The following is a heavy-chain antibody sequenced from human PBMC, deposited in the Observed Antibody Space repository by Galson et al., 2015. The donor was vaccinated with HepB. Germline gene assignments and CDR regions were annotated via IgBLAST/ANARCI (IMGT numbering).Heavy chain of an antibody. CDR2: IYHSGST. D-gene: IGHD2-2*01. Sequence: TLSLTCAVSGDSISRGDYSWSWIRQPPGKGLEWIGYIYHSGSTLYKPSLKSRVTISIDRSKNQFSLRLSSVTAADTAVYYCARVLGYCSSTSWYDSSFAYGGQGTLATVPS. CDR3: ARVLGYCSSTSWYDSSFAY. J-gene: IGHJ4*02. CDR1: GDSISRGDYS. V-gene: IGHV4-30-2*01.